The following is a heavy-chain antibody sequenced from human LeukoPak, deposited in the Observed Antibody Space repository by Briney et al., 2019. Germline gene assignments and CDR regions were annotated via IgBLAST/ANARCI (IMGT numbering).Heavy chain of an antibody. J-gene: IGHJ4*02. CDR3: AKAHVGGPEDY. CDR2: VYYSGVT. CDR1: GGSTGSDY. V-gene: IGHV4-59*08. D-gene: IGHD3-16*01. Sequence: SETLSLTCTVSGGSTGSDYWSWIRQPPGKGLEWIAYVYYSGVTSYNPSLKSRVAISIDTSKNQFSLNLSSVTAADTAVYYCAKAHVGGPEDYWGQGTLVTVSS.